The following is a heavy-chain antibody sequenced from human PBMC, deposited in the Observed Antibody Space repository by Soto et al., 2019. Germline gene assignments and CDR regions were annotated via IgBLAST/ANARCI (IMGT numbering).Heavy chain of an antibody. CDR1: GGSVSSGNYF. CDR2: IYSNGDT. D-gene: IGHD2-15*01. CDR3: ARRLIDIWHQGHAFDF. V-gene: IGHV4-39*01. J-gene: IGHJ3*01. Sequence: QLQLQESGPGLVKPAETLSLKCAVSGGSVSSGNYFWGLIRQPPGKGLEWIGNIYSNGDTYYSPSLKSRVTMSVDTAQKKFSLRLTSVTAEDTAVYYCARRLIDIWHQGHAFDFWGQGTLVTGSS.